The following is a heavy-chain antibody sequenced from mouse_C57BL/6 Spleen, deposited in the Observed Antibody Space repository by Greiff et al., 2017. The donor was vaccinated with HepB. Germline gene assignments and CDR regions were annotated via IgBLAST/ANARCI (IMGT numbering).Heavy chain of an antibody. CDR3: AGSTMVTTRISYYAMDY. CDR2: IWRGGST. J-gene: IGHJ4*01. V-gene: IGHV2-5*01. D-gene: IGHD2-2*01. CDR1: GFSLTSYG. Sequence: VQLQQSGPGLVQPSQSLSITCTVSGFSLTSYGVHWVRQSPGKGLEWLGVIWRGGSTDYNAAFMSRLSITKDNSKSQVFFKMNSLQADDTAIYYCAGSTMVTTRISYYAMDYWGQGTSVTVSS.